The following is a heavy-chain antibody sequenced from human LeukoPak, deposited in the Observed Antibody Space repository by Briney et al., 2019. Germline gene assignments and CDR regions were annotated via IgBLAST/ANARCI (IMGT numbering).Heavy chain of an antibody. CDR1: GFTFNNYA. CDR3: AKSGYNRFDY. Sequence: GGSLRLSCAASGFTFNNYAMSWVRQAPGKGLEWVSGINWNGGSTGYADSVKGRFTISRDNSKNTLYLQMNSLIAEDTAVYYCAKSGYNRFDYWGQGTRVTVSS. V-gene: IGHV3-23*01. J-gene: IGHJ4*02. CDR2: INWNGGST. D-gene: IGHD5-24*01.